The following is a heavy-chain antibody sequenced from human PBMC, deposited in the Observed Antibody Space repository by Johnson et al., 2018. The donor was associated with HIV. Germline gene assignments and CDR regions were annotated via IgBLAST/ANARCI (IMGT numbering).Heavy chain of an antibody. V-gene: IGHV3-30-3*01. CDR2: ISYDGSNK. CDR3: ARDWASGSYFWGRGAFDI. D-gene: IGHD1-26*01. Sequence: QVQLVESGGGVVQPGRSLRLSCAASGFTFSSYAMHWVRQAPGKGLEWVAVISYDGSNKYYADSVKGRFTIYRDTSKNTLYLQMNSLRAEDTAVYYCARDWASGSYFWGRGAFDIWGQGTMVTVSS. CDR1: GFTFSSYA. J-gene: IGHJ3*02.